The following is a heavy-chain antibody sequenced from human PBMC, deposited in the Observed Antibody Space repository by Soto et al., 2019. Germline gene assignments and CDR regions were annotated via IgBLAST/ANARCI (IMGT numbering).Heavy chain of an antibody. V-gene: IGHV3-21*01. Sequence: GGSLRLSCAASGFTFSSYSMNWVRQAPGKGLEWVSSISSSSSYIYYADSVKGRFTISRDNAKNSLYLQMNSLRAEDTAVYYCARDHTGDCSGGSCYSFDYWGQGTLVTVSS. CDR3: ARDHTGDCSGGSCYSFDY. CDR2: ISSSSSYI. J-gene: IGHJ4*02. CDR1: GFTFSSYS. D-gene: IGHD2-15*01.